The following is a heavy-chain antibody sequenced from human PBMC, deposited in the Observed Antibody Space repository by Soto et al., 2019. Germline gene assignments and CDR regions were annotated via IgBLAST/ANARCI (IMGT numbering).Heavy chain of an antibody. Sequence: QVQLQQWGAGLLKPSETLSLTCAVYGGSFSGYYWSWIRQPPGKGLEWIGEINHSGSTNYNPSLKSRVTISVDTSKNQFSLKLSSVTAADTAVYYCARGRAAGTYYYYYYGMDVWGQGTTVTVSS. CDR2: INHSGST. J-gene: IGHJ6*02. D-gene: IGHD6-13*01. CDR1: GGSFSGYY. V-gene: IGHV4-34*01. CDR3: ARGRAAGTYYYYYYGMDV.